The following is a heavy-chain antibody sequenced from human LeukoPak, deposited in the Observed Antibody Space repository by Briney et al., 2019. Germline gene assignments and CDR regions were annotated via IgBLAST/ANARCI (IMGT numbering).Heavy chain of an antibody. CDR3: ARENYGDYEENWFDP. CDR1: GGSISSYY. D-gene: IGHD4-17*01. CDR2: IYYSGST. V-gene: IGHV4-59*01. Sequence: SETLSLTCTVSGGSISSYYWSWIRQPPGKGLEWIGYIYYSGSTNYNPSLKSRVTISVDTSKNQFSLKLSSVTAADTAVYYCARENYGDYEENWFDPWGQGTLVTVPS. J-gene: IGHJ5*02.